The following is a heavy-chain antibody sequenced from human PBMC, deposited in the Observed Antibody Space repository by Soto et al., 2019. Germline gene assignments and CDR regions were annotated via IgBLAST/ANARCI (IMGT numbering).Heavy chain of an antibody. CDR1: GGSFSDYY. CDR3: ARSCHLFAY. J-gene: IGHJ4*02. V-gene: IGHV4-34*01. CDR2: INHSGHT. Sequence: QVQLQQWGAGLLKPSETLSLTCAVYGGSFSDYYWSWIRQPPGKGLEWIGEINHSGHTNYNPSLKRRGPTSVDTSRNQFSLQLSSVTAADTAVYYCARSCHLFAYWGQGTLLTVSS.